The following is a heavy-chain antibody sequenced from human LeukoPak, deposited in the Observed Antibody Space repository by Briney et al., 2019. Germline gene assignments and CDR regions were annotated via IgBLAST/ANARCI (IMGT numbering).Heavy chain of an antibody. CDR2: ISGSGGST. CDR3: ARDFGKSYGMDV. J-gene: IGHJ6*02. D-gene: IGHD3-3*01. V-gene: IGHV3-23*01. CDR1: GFTFSSYA. Sequence: PGGSLRLSCAASGFTFSSYAMSWVRQAPGKGLEWVSAISGSGGSTYYADSVRGRFTISRDNSKNTLYLQMNSLGAEDTAVYYCARDFGKSYGMDVWGQGTTVTVSS.